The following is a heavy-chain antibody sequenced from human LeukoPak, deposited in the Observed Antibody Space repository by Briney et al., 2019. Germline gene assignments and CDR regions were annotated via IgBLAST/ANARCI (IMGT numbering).Heavy chain of an antibody. J-gene: IGHJ6*02. CDR2: IYYSGST. CDR1: GGSISSSSYY. D-gene: IGHD4-11*01. Sequence: PSETLSLTCTVSGGSISSSSYYWGWIRQPPGKGLEWIGSIYYSGSTYYNPSLKSRVTISVDTSKNQFSLKLSSVTAADTAVYYCASAIDYSNYYFGRSWRGAYGMDVWGQGTTVTVSS. V-gene: IGHV4-39*07. CDR3: ASAIDYSNYYFGRSWRGAYGMDV.